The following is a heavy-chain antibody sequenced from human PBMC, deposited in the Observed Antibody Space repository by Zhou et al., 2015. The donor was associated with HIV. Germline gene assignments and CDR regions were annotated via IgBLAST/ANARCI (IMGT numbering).Heavy chain of an antibody. D-gene: IGHD7-27*01. CDR3: AREGWGSWYFDL. J-gene: IGHJ2*01. V-gene: IGHV1-69*06. CDR2: IIPIFGTP. Sequence: QVQLVQSGTEVRKAGSSVKVSCKTSRGTFSNYAISWVRQAPGQGLEWVGEIIPIFGTPNYAQKFQDRVTITADRSTTIVYMELSSLRSEDTAAYYCAREGWGSWYFDLWGRGTLVSVSS. CDR1: RGTFSNYA.